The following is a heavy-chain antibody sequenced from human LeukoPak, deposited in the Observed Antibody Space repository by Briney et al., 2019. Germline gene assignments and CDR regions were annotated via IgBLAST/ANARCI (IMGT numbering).Heavy chain of an antibody. Sequence: SGTLSLTCAVYGGSFSGYYWSWIRQPPGKGLEWIGEINHSGSTNYNPSLKSRVTISVDTSKNQFSLKLSSVTAADTAVYYCARLVVVAATGAYNWFDPWGQGTLVTVSS. J-gene: IGHJ5*02. D-gene: IGHD2-15*01. CDR2: INHSGST. CDR1: GGSFSGYY. V-gene: IGHV4-34*01. CDR3: ARLVVVAATGAYNWFDP.